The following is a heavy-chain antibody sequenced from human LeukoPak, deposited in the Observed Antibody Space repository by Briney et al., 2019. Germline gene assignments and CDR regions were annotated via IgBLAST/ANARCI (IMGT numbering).Heavy chain of an antibody. CDR1: GGSFSGYH. V-gene: IGHV4-34*01. D-gene: IGHD6-6*01. J-gene: IGHJ4*02. CDR3: AGNIAARLDY. Sequence: SGTLSLTCAVYGGSFSGYHWSWIRQPPGKGLEWIGEIDHSGSTNYNPSLKSRVTISVDTSKNQFSLKLSSVTAADTAVYYCAGNIAARLDYWGQGTLVTVSS. CDR2: IDHSGST.